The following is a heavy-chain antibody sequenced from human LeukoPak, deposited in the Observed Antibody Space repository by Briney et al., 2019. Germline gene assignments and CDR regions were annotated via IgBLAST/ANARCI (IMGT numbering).Heavy chain of an antibody. CDR1: GGTFSSYA. CDR3: ARGDYDYVWGPAETNYYYYGMDV. V-gene: IGHV1-69*01. D-gene: IGHD3-16*01. CDR2: IIPIFGTA. Sequence: GSSVKVSCKASGGTFSSYAISWVRQAPGQGLEWMGGIIPIFGTANYAQKFQGRVTITADESTSTAYMEPSSLRSEDTAVYYCARGDYDYVWGPAETNYYYYGMDVWGQGTTVTVSS. J-gene: IGHJ6*02.